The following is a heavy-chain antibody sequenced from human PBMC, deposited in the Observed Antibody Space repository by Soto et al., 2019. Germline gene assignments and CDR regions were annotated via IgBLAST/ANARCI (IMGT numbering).Heavy chain of an antibody. Sequence: QVQLVQSGAEVKKPGSSVRVSCKAPEGTFTNYSISWVRQAPGQGLEWMGKIFPILGIQKHAQKFQGRITIIADKSTSTAYMDLTSLRSDDTAVYFCARDGYTGSYHQYWGQGTLVTVSS. CDR1: EGTFTNYS. CDR2: IFPILGIQ. D-gene: IGHD3-10*01. CDR3: ARDGYTGSYHQY. J-gene: IGHJ4*02. V-gene: IGHV1-69*08.